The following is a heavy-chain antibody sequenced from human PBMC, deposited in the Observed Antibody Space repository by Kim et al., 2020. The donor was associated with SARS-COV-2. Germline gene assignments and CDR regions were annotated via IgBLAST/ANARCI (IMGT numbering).Heavy chain of an antibody. J-gene: IGHJ6*02. V-gene: IGHV3-33*01. Sequence: GGSLRLSCAASGFTFSSYGMHWVRQAPGKGLEWVAVIWYDGSNKYYADSVKGRFTISRDNSKNTLYLQMNSLRAEDTAVYYCARVRHSISYYYYGMDVWGQGTTVTVSS. CDR1: GFTFSSYG. D-gene: IGHD3-10*01. CDR3: ARVRHSISYYYYGMDV. CDR2: IWYDGSNK.